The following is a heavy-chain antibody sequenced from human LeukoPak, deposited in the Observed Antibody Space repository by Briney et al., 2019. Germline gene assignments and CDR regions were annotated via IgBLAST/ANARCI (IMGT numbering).Heavy chain of an antibody. V-gene: IGHV3-23*01. CDR3: AELGITMIGGV. J-gene: IGHJ6*04. Sequence: PGGSLRLSCAASGFTFSSYAMSWVRQAPGKGLEWVSAISGSGVNTFYADSVKGRFTISRDNAKNSLYLQMNSPRAEDTAVYYCAELGITMIGGVWGKGTTVTISS. CDR1: GFTFSSYA. D-gene: IGHD3-10*02. CDR2: ISGSGVNT.